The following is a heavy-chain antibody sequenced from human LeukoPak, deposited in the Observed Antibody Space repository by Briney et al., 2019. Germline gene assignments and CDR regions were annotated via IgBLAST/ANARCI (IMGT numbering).Heavy chain of an antibody. CDR2: IYYSGST. CDR3: ARHVLGQQWLRFDP. D-gene: IGHD6-19*01. J-gene: IGHJ5*02. CDR1: GGSISSHY. Sequence: PSETLSLTCTVSGGSISSHYWSWIRQPPGKGLEWIGYIYYSGSTNYNPSLKSRVTISVDTSKNQFSLKLSSVTAADTAVYYCARHVLGQQWLRFDPWGQGTLVTVSS. V-gene: IGHV4-59*08.